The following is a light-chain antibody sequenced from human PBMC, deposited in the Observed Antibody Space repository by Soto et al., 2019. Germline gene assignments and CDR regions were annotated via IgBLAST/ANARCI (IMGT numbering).Light chain of an antibody. CDR3: QQYGSSPRT. CDR1: QSVSSSY. V-gene: IGKV3-20*01. CDR2: GAS. J-gene: IGKJ1*01. Sequence: EIVLTKSPGTLSLSPGERATLSCRASQSVSSSYLAWYQQKPGQAPRLLIYGASSRATGIPDRFSGSGSGTDFTHTISRLEPEDFAVYYCQQYGSSPRTFGQGTKVEIK.